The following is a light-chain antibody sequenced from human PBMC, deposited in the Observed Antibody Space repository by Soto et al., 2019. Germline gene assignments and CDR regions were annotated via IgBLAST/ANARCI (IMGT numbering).Light chain of an antibody. CDR2: AAS. CDR1: QGIRNV. Sequence: DIQVTPAPVSLSASLVGIVTITCRASQGIRNVLVCYQQKPVKAPKRLIYAASRLQSGVPSRFSGSGSGTEFTLTISSLQPEDFATYYCLQHNSYPQTFGHGSKVDIK. V-gene: IGKV1-17*01. J-gene: IGKJ1*01. CDR3: LQHNSYPQT.